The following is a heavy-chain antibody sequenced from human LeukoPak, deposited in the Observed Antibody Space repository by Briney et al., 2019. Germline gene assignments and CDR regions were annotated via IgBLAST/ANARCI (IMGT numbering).Heavy chain of an antibody. J-gene: IGHJ4*02. CDR2: IYYSGST. CDR3: ARIDYYDTSAAH. CDR1: GGSISSSSYF. V-gene: IGHV4-39*01. D-gene: IGHD3-22*01. Sequence: SETLSLTCTVSGGSISSSSYFWGWIRQPPGKGLEWIGSIYYSGSTYYNPSLKSRVTISVDTSKNQFSLNLTSVTAADTAAYYCARIDYYDTSAAHWGQGTLVTVSS.